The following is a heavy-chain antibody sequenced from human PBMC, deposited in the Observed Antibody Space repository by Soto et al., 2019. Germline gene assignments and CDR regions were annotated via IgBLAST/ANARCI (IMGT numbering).Heavy chain of an antibody. CDR3: ARPLWRDDYNWGYFDL. Sequence: QVQLVESGGGVVQPGRSLRLSCAASGFTFSSYAMHWVRQAPGKGLEWVAVISYDGSNKYYADSVKGRFTISRDNSKNTVYMQMNSLRLEDTAVYYCARPLWRDDYNWGYFDLWGRVALVTVSS. CDR1: GFTFSSYA. D-gene: IGHD4-4*01. CDR2: ISYDGSNK. V-gene: IGHV3-30-3*01. J-gene: IGHJ2*01.